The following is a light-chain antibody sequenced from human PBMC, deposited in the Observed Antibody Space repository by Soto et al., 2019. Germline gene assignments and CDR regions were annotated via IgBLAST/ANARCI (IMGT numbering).Light chain of an antibody. CDR2: EVS. J-gene: IGLJ1*01. CDR3: SSYTSSSTQV. Sequence: QSVLTQPASVSGSPGQSITISCTGTSSDAGGYNYVSWYQQHPGKAPKLMIYEVSNRPSGVSNRFSGSKSGNTASLTISGLQAEDEADYYCSSYTSSSTQVFGTGTKLTVL. CDR1: SSDAGGYNY. V-gene: IGLV2-14*01.